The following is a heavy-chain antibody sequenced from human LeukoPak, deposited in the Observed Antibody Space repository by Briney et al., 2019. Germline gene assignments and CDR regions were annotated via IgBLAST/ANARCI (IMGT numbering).Heavy chain of an antibody. D-gene: IGHD4-17*01. J-gene: IGHJ6*02. CDR2: IYSGGST. CDR3: ARAGVYGDSRHYYYYYGMDV. Sequence: PGGSLRLSCAASGFTVSSNYMSWVRQAPGKGLEWVSVIYSGGSTYYADSVKGRFTISRDNSKNTLYLQMNSLRAEDTAVYYCARAGVYGDSRHYYYYYGMDVWGQGTTVTVSS. V-gene: IGHV3-66*01. CDR1: GFTVSSNY.